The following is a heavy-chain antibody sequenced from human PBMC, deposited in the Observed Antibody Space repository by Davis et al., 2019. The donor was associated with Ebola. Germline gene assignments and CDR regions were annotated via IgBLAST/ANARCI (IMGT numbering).Heavy chain of an antibody. CDR1: GYTFTGYY. CDR2: INPSGGST. D-gene: IGHD4-17*01. CDR3: ARARSTVTTLMDV. Sequence: ASVQVSCMASGYTFTGYYMHWVRQAPGQGLEWMGIINPSGGSTSYAQKFQGRVTMTRDTSTSTVYMELSSLRSEDTAVYYWARARSTVTTLMDVWGQGTTVTVSS. V-gene: IGHV1-46*01. J-gene: IGHJ6*02.